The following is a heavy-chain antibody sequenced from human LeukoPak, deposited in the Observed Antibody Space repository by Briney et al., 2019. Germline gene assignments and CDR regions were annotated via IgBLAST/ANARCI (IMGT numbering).Heavy chain of an antibody. D-gene: IGHD2-2*01. CDR2: ISGSGGST. CDR1: GFTFSSYA. CDR3: ARETDSTLFDY. Sequence: LPGGSLRLSCAASGFTFSSYAMSWVRQAPGKGLEWVSAISGSGGSTYYADSVKGRFTISRDNAKNSLSLQMNSLRAEDTAVYYCARETDSTLFDYWGQGTLVTVSS. J-gene: IGHJ4*02. V-gene: IGHV3-23*01.